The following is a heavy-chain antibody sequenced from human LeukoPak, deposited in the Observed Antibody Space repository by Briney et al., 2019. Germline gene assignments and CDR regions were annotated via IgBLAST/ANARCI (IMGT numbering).Heavy chain of an antibody. CDR2: NRGSGGST. D-gene: IGHD5-12*01. J-gene: IGHJ4*02. Sequence: GGSLRLSCAPSGVPFSIHPMSWVRPPPGKGLEWVSANRGSGGSTYHADSVTGRFTTTRDNSKNTMYLQMNSLGAEDTAVYYCAKGTCCGYDVDYWGQGTLVTVSS. CDR1: GVPFSIHP. V-gene: IGHV3-23*01. CDR3: AKGTCCGYDVDY.